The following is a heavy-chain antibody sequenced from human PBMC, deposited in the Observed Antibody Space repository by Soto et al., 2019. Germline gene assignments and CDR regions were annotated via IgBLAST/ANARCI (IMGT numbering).Heavy chain of an antibody. CDR1: EGTIRSRY. V-gene: IGHV4-59*08. D-gene: IGHD1-26*01. CDR2: IYYSGST. Sequence: SQTMPLTRTVAEGTIRSRYWSCIRQPPGKGLEWIGYIYYSGSTNCNPSLKSRVTISVDTSKNQFSLKLSSVTAADTAVYYCARRYGSAIDYWGQGTLVTVSS. J-gene: IGHJ4*02. CDR3: ARRYGSAIDY.